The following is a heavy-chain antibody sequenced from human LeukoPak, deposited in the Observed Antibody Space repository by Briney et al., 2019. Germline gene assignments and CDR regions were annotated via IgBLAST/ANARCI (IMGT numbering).Heavy chain of an antibody. V-gene: IGHV4-38-2*01. J-gene: IGHJ3*02. D-gene: IGHD3-3*01. CDR3: ARYDFNSDAFDI. CDR1: GYSISTGYY. CDR2: IYTSGST. Sequence: PSETLSLTCAVSGYSISTGYYWGWIRQTPGKGLVWIGRIYTSGSTNYNPSLKSRVTMSVDTSKNQFSLKLSSVTAADTAVYYCARYDFNSDAFDIWGQGTMVTVSS.